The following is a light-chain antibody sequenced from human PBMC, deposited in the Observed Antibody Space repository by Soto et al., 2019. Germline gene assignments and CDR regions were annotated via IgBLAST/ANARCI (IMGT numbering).Light chain of an antibody. CDR1: QTISSW. CDR2: DVS. V-gene: IGKV1-5*01. Sequence: DIQMTQSPSTLSGSVGDRVTITCRASQTISSWLAWYQQKPGKAPKLLIHDVSTLESGVPPRFSGSASGTEFPLTISSLPPDDFATYYCQQYNYLRTFGHGTKVDIK. CDR3: QQYNYLRT. J-gene: IGKJ1*01.